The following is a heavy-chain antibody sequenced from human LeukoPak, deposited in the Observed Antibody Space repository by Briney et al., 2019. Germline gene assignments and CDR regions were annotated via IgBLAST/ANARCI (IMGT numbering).Heavy chain of an antibody. D-gene: IGHD4-11*01. CDR3: TTDSNPLGVIDY. CDR2: IKSKTDGGTT. V-gene: IGHV3-15*07. CDR1: GFTFSNAW. J-gene: IGHJ4*02. Sequence: GGSLRLSCAASGFTFSNAWMNWVRQAPRKGLEWDGRIKSKTDGGTTDYAAPVKGRFTISRDDSKNTLYLQMNSLKTEDTAVYYCTTDSNPLGVIDYWGQGTLVTVSS.